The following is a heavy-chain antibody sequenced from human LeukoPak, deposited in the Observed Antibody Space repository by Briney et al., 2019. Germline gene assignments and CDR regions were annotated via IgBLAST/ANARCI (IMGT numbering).Heavy chain of an antibody. CDR1: GFTFSSYG. D-gene: IGHD6-19*01. Sequence: PGGSLRLSCAASGFTFSSYGMHWVRQAPGKGLEWVAFIRYDGSHKYYADSVKGRFTISRYNSKNTLYLQMNSLRAEDTAIYYCARDPYSSGWSTFDYWGQGTLVSVSS. J-gene: IGHJ4*02. V-gene: IGHV3-30*02. CDR2: IRYDGSHK. CDR3: ARDPYSSGWSTFDY.